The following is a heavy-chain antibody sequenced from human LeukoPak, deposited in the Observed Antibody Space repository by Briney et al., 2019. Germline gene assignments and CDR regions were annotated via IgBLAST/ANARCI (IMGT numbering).Heavy chain of an antibody. V-gene: IGHV3-66*01. Sequence: GGSLRLSCASSGFTVSSNYMSWVRQAPGKGLEWVSVIYSGGSTYYADSVKGRFTISRDNSKNTLYLQMNSLRAEDTAVYYCARSRPFRQQLVTPTYYFDYWGQGTLVTVSS. CDR3: ARSRPFRQQLVTPTYYFDY. CDR1: GFTVSSNY. D-gene: IGHD6-13*01. CDR2: IYSGGST. J-gene: IGHJ4*02.